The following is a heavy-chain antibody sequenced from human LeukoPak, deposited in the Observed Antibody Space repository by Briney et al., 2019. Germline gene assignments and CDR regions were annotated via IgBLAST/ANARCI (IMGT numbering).Heavy chain of an antibody. CDR1: GFTFSNYS. D-gene: IGHD2-2*01. CDR2: ISSSSSYI. J-gene: IGHJ5*02. Sequence: GGSLRLSCAASGFTFSNYSMNWVRQAPGKGPEWVSPISSSSSYIYYADSLKGRFTISRDNARNSLYLQMNSLRAEDTAVYYCARGSVVVPAADNWFDPWGQGTLVTVSS. V-gene: IGHV3-21*01. CDR3: ARGSVVVPAADNWFDP.